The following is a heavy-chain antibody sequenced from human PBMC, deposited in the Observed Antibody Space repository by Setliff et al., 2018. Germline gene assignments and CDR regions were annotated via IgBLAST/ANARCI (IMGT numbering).Heavy chain of an antibody. Sequence: SGPTLVNPTQTLTLTCTFSGFSLSTSGVGVGWIRQPPGKALEWLALIYWDDDKRYSPSLKSRLTITKDTSKNQVVLTMTNMDPVDTATYCCARCITIFGVVIPNAFDYWGQGTLVTVSS. J-gene: IGHJ4*02. CDR3: ARCITIFGVVIPNAFDY. CDR1: GFSLSTSGVG. V-gene: IGHV2-5*02. D-gene: IGHD3-3*01. CDR2: IYWDDDK.